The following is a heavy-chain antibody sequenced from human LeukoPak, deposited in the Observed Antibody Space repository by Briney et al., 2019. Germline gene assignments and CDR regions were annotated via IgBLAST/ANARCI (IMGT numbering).Heavy chain of an antibody. J-gene: IGHJ2*01. CDR2: SNPSGGST. D-gene: IGHD1-26*01. CDR3: ARGGGSYWDWYFDL. Sequence: RRASVKVSCKASGYXFTSYYIHWVRQAPGQGLEWMGISNPSGGSTSYAQKFQGRATMTRDTSTSTVYMDLSSLRSEDTAVYYCARGGGSYWDWYFDLWGRGTLVTVSS. CDR1: GYXFTSYY. V-gene: IGHV1-46*01.